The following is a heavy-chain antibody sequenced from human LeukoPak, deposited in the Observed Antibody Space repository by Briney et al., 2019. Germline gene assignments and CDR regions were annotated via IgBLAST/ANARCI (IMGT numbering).Heavy chain of an antibody. CDR2: IYHSGST. CDR3: GRAHYYGSGSYRTGSSWSDP. V-gene: IGHV4-38-2*02. CDR1: GYSISSGYY. J-gene: IGHJ5*02. Sequence: SETLSLTCTVSGYSISSGYYWGWIRQPPGKGLEWIGSIYHSGSTYYNPSLKSRVTLSVDTSKHQFSLKLDSVTAADPAVYYCGRAHYYGSGSYRTGSSWSDPWGQGTLVTVSS. D-gene: IGHD3-10*01.